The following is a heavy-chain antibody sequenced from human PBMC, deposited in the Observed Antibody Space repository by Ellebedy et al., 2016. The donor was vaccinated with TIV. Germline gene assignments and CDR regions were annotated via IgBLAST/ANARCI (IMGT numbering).Heavy chain of an antibody. D-gene: IGHD3-10*01. V-gene: IGHV4-39*07. CDR1: GGSIRSDTFY. J-gene: IGHJ4*02. Sequence: MPSETLSLTCTVSGGSIRSDTFYWGWIRQPPGKGLEWIGEVNHSGSTNYNPSLKSRVTISVDTSKNQFSLKLSSVTAADTAVYYCARGYYYGSGNSRFAYWGQGTLVTVSS. CDR2: VNHSGST. CDR3: ARGYYYGSGNSRFAY.